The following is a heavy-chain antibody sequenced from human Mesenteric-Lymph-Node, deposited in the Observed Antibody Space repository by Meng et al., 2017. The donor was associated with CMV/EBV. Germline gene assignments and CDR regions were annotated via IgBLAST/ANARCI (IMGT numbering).Heavy chain of an antibody. CDR1: GFTFSNYA. Sequence: GGSLRLSCAASGFTFSNYAIHWVRQVPGKGLEWVSTISGSGSSTYYADSVKGRFTISRDNSKNTLYLQVNSLRAEDTAVYYCAKDQGYSYGYYFDYWGQGTVVTVSS. D-gene: IGHD5-18*01. J-gene: IGHJ4*02. CDR2: ISGSGSST. V-gene: IGHV3-23*01. CDR3: AKDQGYSYGYYFDY.